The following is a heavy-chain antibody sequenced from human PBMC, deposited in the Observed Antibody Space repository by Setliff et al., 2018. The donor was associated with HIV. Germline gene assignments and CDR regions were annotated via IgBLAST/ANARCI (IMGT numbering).Heavy chain of an antibody. J-gene: IGHJ5*02. CDR2: MFRTGTS. Sequence: SETLSLTCAVSGYSIRSGYYWGWIRQSPGKGLEWIGTMFRTGTSYYNPSLTSRVTISQDTSKNQFSLELTSVTAADTAVYYCARGGTSSNWFDPWGQGTLVTVSS. V-gene: IGHV4-38-2*01. CDR1: GYSIRSGYY. D-gene: IGHD1-26*01. CDR3: ARGGTSSNWFDP.